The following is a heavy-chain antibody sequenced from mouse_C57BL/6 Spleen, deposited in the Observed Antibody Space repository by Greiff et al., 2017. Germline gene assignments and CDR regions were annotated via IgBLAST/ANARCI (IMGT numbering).Heavy chain of an antibody. D-gene: IGHD2-5*01. CDR1: GYTFTSYG. CDR3: ARTSGSNHYYAMDY. Sequence: QVQLQQSGAELARPGASVKLSCKASGYTFTSYGISWVKQRTGQGLEWIGEIYPRSGNTYYNEKFKGKATLTADKSSSTAYMALRSLTSEDSAVYFCARTSGSNHYYAMDYWGQGPSVTVSS. V-gene: IGHV1-81*01. CDR2: IYPRSGNT. J-gene: IGHJ4*01.